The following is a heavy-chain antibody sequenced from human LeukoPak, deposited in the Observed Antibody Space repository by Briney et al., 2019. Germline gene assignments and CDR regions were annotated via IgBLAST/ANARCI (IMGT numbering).Heavy chain of an antibody. CDR2: NIPILGIA. CDR1: GGTFSSYA. V-gene: IGHV1-69*04. CDR3: ARGSDYSNYSDYYYYMDV. Sequence: ASVKVSCKASGGTFSSYAISWVRQAPGQGLEWMGRNIPILGIANYAQKFQGRVTITADKSTSTAYMELSSLRSEDTAVYYCARGSDYSNYSDYYYYMDVWGKGTTVTVSS. D-gene: IGHD4-11*01. J-gene: IGHJ6*03.